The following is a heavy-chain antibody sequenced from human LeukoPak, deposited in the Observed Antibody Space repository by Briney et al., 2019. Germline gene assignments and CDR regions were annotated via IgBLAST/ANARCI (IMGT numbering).Heavy chain of an antibody. CDR3: AIGAVTTLYYFDY. CDR1: GYTFTGYY. D-gene: IGHD4-17*01. CDR2: ISAYNGNT. Sequence: ASVKVSCKASGYTFTGYYMHWVRQAPGQGLEWMGWISAYNGNTNYAQKLQGRVTMTTDTSTSTAYMELRSLRSDDTAVYYCAIGAVTTLYYFDYWGQGTLVTVSS. V-gene: IGHV1-18*04. J-gene: IGHJ4*02.